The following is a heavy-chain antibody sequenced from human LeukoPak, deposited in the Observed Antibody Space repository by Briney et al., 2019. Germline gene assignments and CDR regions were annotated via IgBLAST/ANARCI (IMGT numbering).Heavy chain of an antibody. Sequence: ASVKVSCKASGYTFTSYDINWVRQATGQGLEWMGWMNPNSGNTGYAQKFQDRLTITADKSTSTAYMELSSLRSEDTAVYYCASATLRCSGGSCYEMDVWGKGTTVIVSS. J-gene: IGHJ6*04. CDR3: ASATLRCSGGSCYEMDV. D-gene: IGHD2-15*01. CDR1: GYTFTSYD. V-gene: IGHV1-8*01. CDR2: MNPNSGNT.